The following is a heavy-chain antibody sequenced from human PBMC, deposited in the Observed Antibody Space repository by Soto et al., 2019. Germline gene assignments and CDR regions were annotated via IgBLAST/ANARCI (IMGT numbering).Heavy chain of an antibody. D-gene: IGHD6-6*01. CDR2: IKSKTDGGTT. CDR3: TKTSSSSGWFDP. J-gene: IGHJ5*02. CDR1: GFTFSNAW. Sequence: GGSLRLSCAASGFTFSNAWMSWVRQALGKGLEWVGRIKSKTDGGTTDYAAPVKGRFTISRDDSKNTLYLQMNSLKTEDTAVYYCTKTSSSSGWFDPWGQVTLVTVSS. V-gene: IGHV3-15*01.